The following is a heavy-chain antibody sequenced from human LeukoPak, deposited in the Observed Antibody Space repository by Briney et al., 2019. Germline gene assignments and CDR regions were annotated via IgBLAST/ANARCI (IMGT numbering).Heavy chain of an antibody. D-gene: IGHD3-22*01. Sequence: SETLSLTCTVSGGSISSSSYYWGWIRQPPGKGLEWIGSIYYSGSTYYNPFLKSRVTISVDTSKNQFSLKLSSVTAADTAVYYCARVRTYYYDSSGYYLDYWGQGTLVTVSS. J-gene: IGHJ4*02. CDR3: ARVRTYYYDSSGYYLDY. V-gene: IGHV4-39*07. CDR1: GGSISSSSYY. CDR2: IYYSGST.